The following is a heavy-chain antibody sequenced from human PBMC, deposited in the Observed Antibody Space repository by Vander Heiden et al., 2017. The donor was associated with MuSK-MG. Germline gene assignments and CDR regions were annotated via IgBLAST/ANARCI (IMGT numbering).Heavy chain of an antibody. CDR3: ARLFTDCGGDCSPNYLYFDY. CDR1: GVHLSRSGYS. D-gene: IGHD2-21*02. CDR2: IYYSGST. Sequence: QLPLQESGPGLVMHSETLSRTCTVYGVHLSRSGYSRGWIRRPQGKGLEWIGNIYYSGSTYYNPSLNSRVTISVDRSKNQFSLNLSSVTAADTAVYYCARLFTDCGGDCSPNYLYFDYWGQGTLVTVSS. V-gene: IGHV4-39*01. J-gene: IGHJ4*02.